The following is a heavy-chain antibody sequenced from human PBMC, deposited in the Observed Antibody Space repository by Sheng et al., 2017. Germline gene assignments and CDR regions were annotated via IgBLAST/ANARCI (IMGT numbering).Heavy chain of an antibody. CDR3: ARVLGGGVWFDP. CDR1: GGSILTGGYY. CDR2: IYYSGTT. Sequence: QVQLQESGPGLVMPSQTLSLTCDVSGGSILTGGYYWSWIRQHPGKGLEWIGYIYYSGTTYYNPSLKSRVSISVDTSENQFSLRVKSVTAADTAVYYCARVLGGGVWFDPWGQGTLVTVSS. D-gene: IGHD3-3*02. V-gene: IGHV4-31*11. J-gene: IGHJ5*02.